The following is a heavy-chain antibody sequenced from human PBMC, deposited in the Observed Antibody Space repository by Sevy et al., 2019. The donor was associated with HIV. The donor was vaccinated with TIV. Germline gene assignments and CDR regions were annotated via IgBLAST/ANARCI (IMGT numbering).Heavy chain of an antibody. CDR3: VRGTTFYDFWTGGDY. CDR2: ISGFNGDT. Sequence: ASVKVSCKASGYTFTNYAISWVRQAPGQGLEWMGWISGFNGDTKNAEKFQGRFTMTTDTSTKTAYMDLRSLRSDDTAVYYRVRGTTFYDFWTGGDYWGQGTLVTVS. CDR1: GYTFTNYA. D-gene: IGHD3-3*01. V-gene: IGHV1-18*01. J-gene: IGHJ4*02.